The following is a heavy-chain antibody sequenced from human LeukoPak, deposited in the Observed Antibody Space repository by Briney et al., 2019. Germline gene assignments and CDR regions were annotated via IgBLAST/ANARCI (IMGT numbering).Heavy chain of an antibody. CDR1: GYTFTGYY. CDR2: INPNSGGT. CDR3: ARGDGYISAGGDY. Sequence: ASVKVSCKASGYTFTGYYIHWVRQAPGQGLEWMGWINPNSGGTNYAQKFQGRVTMTRDTSISTAYMELSRLRSDDTAVYYCARGDGYISAGGDYWGQGTLVTVSS. V-gene: IGHV1-2*02. J-gene: IGHJ4*02. D-gene: IGHD5-24*01.